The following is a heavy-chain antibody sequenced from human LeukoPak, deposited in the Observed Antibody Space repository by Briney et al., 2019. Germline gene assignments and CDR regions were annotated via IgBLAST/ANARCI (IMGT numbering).Heavy chain of an antibody. CDR1: GFTFSSYS. Sequence: GGSLRLSCAASGFTFSSYSMNWVRQAPGEGLEWVSYISSLSGTIYYADSVKGRFTISRDNAKNSLYLQMDSLRAEDTAVYYCARHGSITMVRGGLRYYYMDVWGKGTTVTISS. J-gene: IGHJ6*03. CDR2: ISSLSGTI. D-gene: IGHD3-10*01. CDR3: ARHGSITMVRGGLRYYYMDV. V-gene: IGHV3-48*01.